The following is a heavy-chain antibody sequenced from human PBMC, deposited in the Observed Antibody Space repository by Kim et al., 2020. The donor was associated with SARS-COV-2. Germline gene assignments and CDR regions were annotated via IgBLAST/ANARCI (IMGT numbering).Heavy chain of an antibody. V-gene: IGHV1-18*01. J-gene: IGHJ6*02. CDR2: SSVYNGNT. D-gene: IGHD5-12*01. CDR3: AGVIVTPTPEGLNHNGLEV. Sequence: ASVKVSRKASGYTSANYGITWVRQAPGQGLEWMGWSSVYNGNTHYAQNLQGRVAMTTDTSTSTGYMELRSLRSADTAVYYCAGVIVTPTPEGLNHNGLEVWGQGTAVTVSS. CDR1: GYTSANYG.